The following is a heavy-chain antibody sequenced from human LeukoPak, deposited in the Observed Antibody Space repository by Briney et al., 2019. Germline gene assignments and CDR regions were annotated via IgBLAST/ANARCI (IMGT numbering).Heavy chain of an antibody. D-gene: IGHD3-22*01. CDR2: ISGSGGST. Sequence: GGSLRLSCAASGFTFSSYAMSWVRQAPGKGLEWVSAISGSGGSTYYADSVKGRFTISRDNSKNTLYLQMNSLRAEDTAVYYCAPTPHYYDSSGYYPPYWGQGTLVTVSS. V-gene: IGHV3-23*01. CDR1: GFTFSSYA. CDR3: APTPHYYDSSGYYPPY. J-gene: IGHJ4*02.